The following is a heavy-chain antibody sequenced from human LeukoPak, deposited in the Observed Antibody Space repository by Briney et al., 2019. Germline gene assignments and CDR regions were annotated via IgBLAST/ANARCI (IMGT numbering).Heavy chain of an antibody. CDR3: ARDSKGYCSSTSCSPGGY. CDR2: ISRNSGSI. D-gene: IGHD2-2*01. V-gene: IGHV3-9*01. CDR1: GFTFDDYA. Sequence: PGGSLRLSCAASGFTFDDYAMHWVRQAPGKGLEWVSGISRNSGSIGYADSVKGRFTISRDNAKNSLYLQMNSLRAEDTAVYYCARDSKGYCSSTSCSPGGYWGQGTLVTVSS. J-gene: IGHJ4*02.